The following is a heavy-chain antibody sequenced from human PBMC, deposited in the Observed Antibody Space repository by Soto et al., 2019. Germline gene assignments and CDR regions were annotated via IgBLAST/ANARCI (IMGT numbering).Heavy chain of an antibody. D-gene: IGHD4-17*01. J-gene: IGHJ3*02. CDR2: ISAYKGNT. CDR1: CYTFTSYG. Sequence: ASAKVSCKASCYTFTSYGISWVRQAPGQGLEWMGWISAYKGNTNYAQKLQGRVTMTTDTSTSTAYMELRSLRSDDTAVYYCARDIAGGDGPDAFDIWGQGTMVTVSS. CDR3: ARDIAGGDGPDAFDI. V-gene: IGHV1-18*01.